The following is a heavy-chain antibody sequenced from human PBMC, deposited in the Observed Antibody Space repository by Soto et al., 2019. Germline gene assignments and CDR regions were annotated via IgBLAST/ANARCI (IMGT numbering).Heavy chain of an antibody. V-gene: IGHV3-23*01. Sequence: GASLRLSCAASGFTFGSYAMSWVRQAPGKGLEWVSAISGSGGSTYYAVSVKGRFTISRENSKNTVYRQMNSLRDGDTAVYYCAKEFREVSGPWYFDLWGRGTLVTVSS. CDR3: AKEFREVSGPWYFDL. J-gene: IGHJ2*01. CDR1: GFTFGSYA. CDR2: ISGSGGST.